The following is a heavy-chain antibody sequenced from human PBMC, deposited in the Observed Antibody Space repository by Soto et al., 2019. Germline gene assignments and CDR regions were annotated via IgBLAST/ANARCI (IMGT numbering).Heavy chain of an antibody. CDR3: SSVTIFGGNFNF. CDR2: ISHTGTT. J-gene: IGHJ4*02. V-gene: IGHV4-59*01. D-gene: IGHD3-3*01. Sequence: PSETLSRTCAVYGASIRSYYWSWIRPPTGKGLEWIGYISHTGTTNYNPSLKSRVIMSVDTSKKQFSLNLTSVTAADTAIYYCSSVTIFGGNFNFWGRGTLVTVSA. CDR1: GASIRSYY.